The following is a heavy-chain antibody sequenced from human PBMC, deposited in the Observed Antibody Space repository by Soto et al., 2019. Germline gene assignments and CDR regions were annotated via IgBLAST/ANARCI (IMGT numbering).Heavy chain of an antibody. CDR2: ISYDGSNK. D-gene: IGHD7-27*01. CDR3: ARDSHWD. Sequence: ESGGGVVQPGRSLRLSCAASGFTFSSYAMHWVRQAPGKGLEWVAVISYDGSNKYYADSVKGRFTISRDNSKNTLYLQMNSLRAEDTAVYYCARDSHWDWGHGTLVTVSS. CDR1: GFTFSSYA. V-gene: IGHV3-30-3*01. J-gene: IGHJ4*01.